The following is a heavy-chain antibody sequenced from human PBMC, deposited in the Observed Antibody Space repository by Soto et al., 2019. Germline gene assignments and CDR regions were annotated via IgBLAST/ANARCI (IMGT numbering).Heavy chain of an antibody. D-gene: IGHD6-19*01. CDR3: AKAAIAVDSTEGYYSYGMDV. Sequence: PGGSLRLSCAASGFTFSSYGMHWVRQAPGKGLEWVAVISYDGSNKYYADSVKGRFTISRDNSKNTLYLQMSSLRAEDTAVYYCAKAAIAVDSTEGYYSYGMDVWDQGTTVTVS. CDR2: ISYDGSNK. CDR1: GFTFSSYG. V-gene: IGHV3-30*18. J-gene: IGHJ6*02.